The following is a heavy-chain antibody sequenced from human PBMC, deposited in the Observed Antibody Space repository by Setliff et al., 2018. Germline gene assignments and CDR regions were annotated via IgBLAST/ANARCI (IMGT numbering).Heavy chain of an antibody. Sequence: SETLSLTCTVSGGSISSSSYYWGWIRQPPGKGLEWIGSIYYSGSTYYNPSLKSRVTISVDTSKNQFSLKLSSVTAADTAVYYCSTDSSDYDFWSGYSRPFGYWGQGTLVTVSS. CDR1: GGSISSSSYY. CDR2: IYYSGST. CDR3: STDSSDYDFWSGYSRPFGY. J-gene: IGHJ4*02. D-gene: IGHD3-3*01. V-gene: IGHV4-39*01.